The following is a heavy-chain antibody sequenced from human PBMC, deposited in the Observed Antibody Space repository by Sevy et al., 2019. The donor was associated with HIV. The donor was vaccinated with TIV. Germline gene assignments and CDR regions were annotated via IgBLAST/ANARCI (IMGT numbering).Heavy chain of an antibody. J-gene: IGHJ4*02. Sequence: GGSLRLSCAASGFIFSDYYMSWIRQAPGKGLEWLSYISTRSTYTNYADSVKGRFTISRDNAKNSLYLQMNSLRVEDTAVYYCAEVRYDSALYYFDYWGQGTLVTVSS. CDR2: ISTRSTYT. D-gene: IGHD6-19*01. CDR3: AEVRYDSALYYFDY. V-gene: IGHV3-11*06. CDR1: GFIFSDYY.